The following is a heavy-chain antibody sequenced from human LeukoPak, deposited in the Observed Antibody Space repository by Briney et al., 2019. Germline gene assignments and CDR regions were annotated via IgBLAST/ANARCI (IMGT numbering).Heavy chain of an antibody. CDR3: ARLQYYYDSSGFFDY. Sequence: PSETLSLTCTVSGGSISSSSYYWGWIPPPPEKGLDWIGNIYVGGSTYYNPSLNSRVTLSLDTSRNQISLDLNSVTAADTAVYYCARLQYYYDSSGFFDYWGQGTVVTVSS. CDR2: IYVGGST. V-gene: IGHV4-39*07. J-gene: IGHJ4*02. D-gene: IGHD3-22*01. CDR1: GGSISSSSYY.